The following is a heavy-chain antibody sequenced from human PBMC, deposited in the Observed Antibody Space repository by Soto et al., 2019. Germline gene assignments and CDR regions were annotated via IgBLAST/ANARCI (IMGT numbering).Heavy chain of an antibody. CDR3: ARRTIAAALDY. CDR2: IYYSGST. J-gene: IGHJ4*02. Sequence: LSLSCTVSGGSISSGGYYWSWIRQHPGKGLEWIGYIYYSGSTYYNPSLKSRVTISVDTSKNQFSLKLSSVTAADTAVYYCARRTIAAALDYWGQGTLVTVSS. CDR1: GGSISSGGYY. V-gene: IGHV4-31*03. D-gene: IGHD6-13*01.